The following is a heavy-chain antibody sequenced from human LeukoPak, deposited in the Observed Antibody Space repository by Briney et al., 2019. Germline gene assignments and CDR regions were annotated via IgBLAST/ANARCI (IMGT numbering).Heavy chain of an antibody. CDR2: IYHSGST. Sequence: SETLSLTCTVSGYSISSGYYWGWIRQPPGKGLEWIGSIYHSGSTYYNPSLKSRVTISVDTSKNQFSLKLSSVTAADTAVYYCARVQIRELPASYYFDYWGQGTLVTVSS. J-gene: IGHJ4*02. CDR1: GYSISSGYY. D-gene: IGHD3-10*01. V-gene: IGHV4-38-2*02. CDR3: ARVQIRELPASYYFDY.